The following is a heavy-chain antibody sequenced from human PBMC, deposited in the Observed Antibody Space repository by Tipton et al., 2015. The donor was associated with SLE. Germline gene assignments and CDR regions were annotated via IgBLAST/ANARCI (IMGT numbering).Heavy chain of an antibody. CDR2: IYYRGTT. Sequence: TLSLTCTVSGGSISTYYNTYHWNWIRQPPGKGLEWIGSIYYRGTTYYNPSLKSRVTISVDTSNNQFSLKMSSVTAADTAVFYCARVGPETRIATFGLEDYYSFYMDVWGKGTTVTVSS. CDR3: ARVGPETRIATFGLEDYYSFYMDV. J-gene: IGHJ6*03. D-gene: IGHD3-3*01. CDR1: GGSISTYYNTYH. V-gene: IGHV4-39*02.